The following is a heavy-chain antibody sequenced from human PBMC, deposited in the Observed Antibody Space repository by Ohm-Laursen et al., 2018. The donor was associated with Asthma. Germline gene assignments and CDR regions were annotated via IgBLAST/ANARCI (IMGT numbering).Heavy chain of an antibody. CDR3: AKDKVYGDSSSYYYYYGMDV. V-gene: IGHV3-21*04. CDR2: ISTASTFI. Sequence: GSLRLSCSASGYSFSLYSIHWIRQAPGKGLEWVASISTASTFIYYADSVKGRFTISRDNSKNTLYLQMNSLRAEDTAVYYCAKDKVYGDSSSYYYYYGMDVWGQGTTVTVSS. CDR1: GYSFSLYS. D-gene: IGHD4-17*01. J-gene: IGHJ6*02.